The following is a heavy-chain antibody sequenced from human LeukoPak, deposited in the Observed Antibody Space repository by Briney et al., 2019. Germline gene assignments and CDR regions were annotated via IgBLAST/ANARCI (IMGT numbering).Heavy chain of an antibody. J-gene: IGHJ4*02. V-gene: IGHV5-51*01. CDR2: INPADSDT. Sequence: GESLKISCKASGYSFSSYWIAWVRQIPGKGLGWMGIINPADSDTRYSLSIQGQVTISADRSISTAYLQWSSLKASDTAIYYCARGEGGYNYAFWGQGTLVSVSS. CDR1: GYSFSSYW. CDR3: ARGEGGYNYAF. D-gene: IGHD5-24*01.